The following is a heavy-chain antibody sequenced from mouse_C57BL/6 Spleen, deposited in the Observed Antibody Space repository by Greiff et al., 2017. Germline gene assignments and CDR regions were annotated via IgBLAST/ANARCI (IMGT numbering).Heavy chain of an antibody. D-gene: IGHD2-4*01. V-gene: IGHV3-6*01. CDR2: ISYDGSN. Sequence: ESGPGLVKPSQSLSLTCSVTGYSITSGYYWYWIRQFPGNKLEWMGYISYDGSNNYNPSLKNRISITRDTSKNQFFLKLNSVTTEDTATYYCARDYDYASYAMDYWGQGTSVTVSS. CDR3: ARDYDYASYAMDY. CDR1: GYSITSGYY. J-gene: IGHJ4*01.